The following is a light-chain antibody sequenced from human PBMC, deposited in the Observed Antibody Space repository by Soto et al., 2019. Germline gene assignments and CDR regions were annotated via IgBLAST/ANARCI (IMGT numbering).Light chain of an antibody. Sequence: EIVLTQSPATLSLSPGERATLSCRASQSISSYLAWYQQKPGQAPRLLIYDASNRATGIPARFSGSGSSTDFTLTTSSLAPEDFAVYYCQQRSNWPSYTFGQGTKLEIK. CDR1: QSISSY. CDR2: DAS. J-gene: IGKJ2*01. CDR3: QQRSNWPSYT. V-gene: IGKV3-11*01.